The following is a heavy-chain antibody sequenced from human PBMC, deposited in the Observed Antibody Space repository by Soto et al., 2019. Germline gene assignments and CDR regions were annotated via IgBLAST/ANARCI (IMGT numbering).Heavy chain of an antibody. Sequence: QITLKESGPTLVKPTETLTLTCTFSGFSLSTRGMGVAWIRQPPGRALEWLALIYWNDDPRYSPSLKSRLTITKDTTKNQVVLTMTNMDPVDTVTYYCAQRTPEYAMDVWGQGTMVTVSS. J-gene: IGHJ6*02. CDR3: AQRTPEYAMDV. CDR2: IYWNDDP. CDR1: GFSLSTRGMG. V-gene: IGHV2-5*01.